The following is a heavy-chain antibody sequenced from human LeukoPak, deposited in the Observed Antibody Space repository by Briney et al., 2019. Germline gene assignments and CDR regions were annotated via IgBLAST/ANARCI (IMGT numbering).Heavy chain of an antibody. Sequence: SQTLSLTCTVSGGSSSSGDYFWNWIRQTPGKGLEWIGYIYYSGSTNYNPSLKSRVTISVDTSKNQFSLKLSSVTAADTAVYYCARATALGIAAAGTFAYWGQGTLVTVSS. CDR1: GGSSSSGDYF. J-gene: IGHJ4*02. V-gene: IGHV4-61*08. CDR2: IYYSGST. CDR3: ARATALGIAAAGTFAY. D-gene: IGHD6-13*01.